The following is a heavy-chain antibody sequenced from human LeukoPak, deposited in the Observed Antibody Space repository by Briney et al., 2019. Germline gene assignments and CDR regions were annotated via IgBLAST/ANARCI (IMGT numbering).Heavy chain of an antibody. D-gene: IGHD1-26*01. V-gene: IGHV4-34*01. CDR3: ASGSYDGWFDP. J-gene: IGHJ5*02. CDR2: INHSGST. Sequence: PSETLSLTCAVYGGSFSGYYWNWIRQPPGKGLEWIGEINHSGSTNYNPSLKSRVTISVDTSKNQFPLKLSSVTAADTAVYYCASGSYDGWFDPWGQGTLVTVSS. CDR1: GGSFSGYY.